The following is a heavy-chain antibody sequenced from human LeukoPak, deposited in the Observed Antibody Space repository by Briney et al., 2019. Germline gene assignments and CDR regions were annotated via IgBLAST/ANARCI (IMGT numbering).Heavy chain of an antibody. CDR2: IWYDGSNK. Sequence: PGGSLRLSCAASGFTFSSYGMHWVRQAPGKGLEWVAVIWYDGSNKYYADSVKGRFTISRDSSKNTLYLQMNSLRAEDTAVYYCARFPDYFDAFDIWGQGTMVTVSS. V-gene: IGHV3-33*01. CDR3: ARFPDYFDAFDI. D-gene: IGHD2/OR15-2a*01. CDR1: GFTFSSYG. J-gene: IGHJ3*02.